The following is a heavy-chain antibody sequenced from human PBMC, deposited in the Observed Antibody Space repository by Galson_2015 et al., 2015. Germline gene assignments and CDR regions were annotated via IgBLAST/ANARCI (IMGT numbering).Heavy chain of an antibody. D-gene: IGHD6-19*01. CDR3: ARGGSSSGWYGAFDI. J-gene: IGHJ3*02. CDR2: INPNSGDT. V-gene: IGHV1-2*06. Sequence: SVKVSCEASGYTFTAYYMHWVRQAPGQGLEWMGRINPNSGDTYYAQKFQGRVTMTRDTSISTAYMELSSLRSDDTAVYYCARGGSSSGWYGAFDIWGQGTMVTVSS. CDR1: GYTFTAYY.